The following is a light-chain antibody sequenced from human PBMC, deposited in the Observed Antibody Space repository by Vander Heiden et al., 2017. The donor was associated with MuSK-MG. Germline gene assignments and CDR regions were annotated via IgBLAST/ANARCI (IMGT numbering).Light chain of an antibody. CDR1: SLRNYY. CDR2: GNN. CDR3: NSRDSSANYV. J-gene: IGLJ1*01. V-gene: IGLV3-19*01. Sequence: SSELTQDPAVSVALGQTVRIPCQGDSLRNYYASWYQQKAEQAPVLVVYGNNQRPSGTPDRLSGSSSGITASLTITGAQAEDEADYYCNSRDSSANYVFGPGTKVTVL.